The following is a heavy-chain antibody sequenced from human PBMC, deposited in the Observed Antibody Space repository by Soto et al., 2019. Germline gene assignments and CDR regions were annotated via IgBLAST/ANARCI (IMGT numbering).Heavy chain of an antibody. CDR2: IYYSGLT. Sequence: QVQLQESGPGLVKPSETLSLTCTVSGGSISSYYWSWIRQPPGKGLEWIGYIYYSGLTNYNPSLKSRVTISVDTSNNQFSLKLSSVTAADTAVYYCARYKSNYYYGMDVWGQGTTVTVS. CDR1: GGSISSYY. CDR3: ARYKSNYYYGMDV. D-gene: IGHD1-20*01. V-gene: IGHV4-59*01. J-gene: IGHJ6*02.